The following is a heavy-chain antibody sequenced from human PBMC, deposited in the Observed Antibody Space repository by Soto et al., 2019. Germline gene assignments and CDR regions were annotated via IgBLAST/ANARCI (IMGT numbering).Heavy chain of an antibody. CDR3: TRDLIFYGSGTGYMDV. J-gene: IGHJ6*03. CDR1: DGSITSGGYY. D-gene: IGHD3-10*01. Sequence: QVRLQESGPGLLKPSQTLSLTCTVSDGSITSGGYYWTWIRQHPGEGLEWIGNIYYTGSTYYNPSLKSRVTISVDTSENQFSLKLSSVTAADTAIYYCTRDLIFYGSGTGYMDVWGKGTTVTVS. V-gene: IGHV4-31*03. CDR2: IYYTGST.